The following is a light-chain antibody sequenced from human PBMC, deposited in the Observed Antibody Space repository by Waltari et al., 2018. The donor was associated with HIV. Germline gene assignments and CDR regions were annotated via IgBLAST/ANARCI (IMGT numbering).Light chain of an antibody. V-gene: IGKV3-15*01. CDR1: QSIDDK. CDR3: QQYKNWPLLT. Sequence: ETVMTQSPGTLSASPGATVTLSCTASQSIDDKLAWYQQKPGQSPRLLIYAASTGATSVPGRFSGSGSGTQFTLTISNLQSEDSAVYYCQQYKNWPLLTFGQGTKVEIK. CDR2: AAS. J-gene: IGKJ1*01.